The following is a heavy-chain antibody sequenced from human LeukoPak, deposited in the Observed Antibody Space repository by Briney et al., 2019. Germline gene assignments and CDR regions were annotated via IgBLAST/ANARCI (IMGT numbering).Heavy chain of an antibody. V-gene: IGHV3-7*04. CDR1: GFTFSSYW. CDR3: ARASDIVATMVIVCFDY. Sequence: PGGSLRLSCAASGFTFSSYWMSWVRQAPGKGLEWVANIKQDGSEKYYVDSVKGRFTISRDNAKNSLYLQMNSLRAEDTAVYYCARASDIVATMVIVCFDYWGQGTLVTVSS. D-gene: IGHD5-12*01. CDR2: IKQDGSEK. J-gene: IGHJ4*02.